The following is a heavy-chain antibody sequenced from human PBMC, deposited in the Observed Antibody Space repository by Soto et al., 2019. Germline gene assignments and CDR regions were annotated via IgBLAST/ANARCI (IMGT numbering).Heavy chain of an antibody. CDR1: GFSFSSYA. D-gene: IGHD2-2*02. V-gene: IGHV3-23*01. CDR2: ISGGGGST. J-gene: IGHJ5*02. CDR3: ARRTTPSYCISTSCYKTMYNWFDP. Sequence: GGSLRLSCAASGFSFSSYAMSWVRQAPGKGLEWVTGISGGGGSTYYAVSVKGRFTISRDNSKNTLSLQMNSLRVEDTAIYNCARRTTPSYCISTSCYKTMYNWFDPWGQGTLVTVSS.